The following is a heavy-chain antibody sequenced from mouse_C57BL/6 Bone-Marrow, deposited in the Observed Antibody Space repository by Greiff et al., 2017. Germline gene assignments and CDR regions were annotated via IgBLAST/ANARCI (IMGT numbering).Heavy chain of an antibody. D-gene: IGHD1-1*01. V-gene: IGHV1-5*01. CDR2: IYPGNSDT. J-gene: IGHJ4*01. CDR3: TRSGYYGSRRRDYYAMDY. Sequence: VQLQQSGTVLARPGASVKMSCKTSGYTFTSYWMHWVKQRPGQGLEWIGAIYPGNSDTSYNQKFKGKAKLTAVTSASTAYMELSSLTNEDSAVYYCTRSGYYGSRRRDYYAMDYWGQGTSVTVSS. CDR1: GYTFTSYW.